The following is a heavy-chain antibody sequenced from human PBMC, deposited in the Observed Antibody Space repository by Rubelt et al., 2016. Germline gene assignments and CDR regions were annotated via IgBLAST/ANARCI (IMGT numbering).Heavy chain of an antibody. CDR3: ARDHPSSSP. V-gene: IGHV3-23*01. D-gene: IGHD6-6*01. Sequence: VRQAPGKGLEWVSAISGSGGSTYYADSVKGRFTISRDNSKNTLYLQMNSLRAEDTAVYYCARDHPSSSPWGQGTLVTVSS. J-gene: IGHJ5*02. CDR2: ISGSGGST.